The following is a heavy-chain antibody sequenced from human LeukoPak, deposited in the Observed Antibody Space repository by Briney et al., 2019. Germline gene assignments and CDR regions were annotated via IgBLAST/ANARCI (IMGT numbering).Heavy chain of an antibody. Sequence: ASVKVSCKASGYTFTGYYMHWVRQAPGQGLEWMGRINPNSGGTNYAQKFQGRVTMTRDTSISTAYMELSRLRSDDTAVYYCAIVVNQKDALDIWGQGTMVTVSS. V-gene: IGHV1-2*06. J-gene: IGHJ3*02. CDR3: AIVVNQKDALDI. D-gene: IGHD3-22*01. CDR1: GYTFTGYY. CDR2: INPNSGGT.